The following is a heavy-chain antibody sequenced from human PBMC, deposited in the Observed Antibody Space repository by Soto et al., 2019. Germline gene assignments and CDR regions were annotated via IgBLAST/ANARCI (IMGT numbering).Heavy chain of an antibody. D-gene: IGHD5-12*01. CDR3: ARVGRYSGYAGWFDP. CDR2: IYYSGST. CDR1: GGSISSGGYY. J-gene: IGHJ5*02. V-gene: IGHV4-31*03. Sequence: QVQLQESGPGLVKPSQTLSLTCTVSGGSISSGGYYWSWIRQHPGKGLEWIGYIYYSGSTYYNPPLESRVTIAVDTSKNQFSLKLSSVTAADTAVYYCARVGRYSGYAGWFDPWGQGTLVTVSS.